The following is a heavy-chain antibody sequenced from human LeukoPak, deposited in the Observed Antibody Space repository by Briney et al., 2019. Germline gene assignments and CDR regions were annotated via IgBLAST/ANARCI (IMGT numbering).Heavy chain of an antibody. CDR2: IYSGGDT. V-gene: IGHV3-53*01. CDR3: ATEPRVTMIVVVSNDAFDI. CDR1: GFTVSSNY. J-gene: IGHJ3*02. D-gene: IGHD3-22*01. Sequence: GGSLRLSCAASGFTVSSNYMSWVRQAPGKGLEWVSVIYSGGDTYYADSVKGRFTISRDNSKNTLYLQMNSLRAEDTAVYYCATEPRVTMIVVVSNDAFDIWGQGTMVTVSS.